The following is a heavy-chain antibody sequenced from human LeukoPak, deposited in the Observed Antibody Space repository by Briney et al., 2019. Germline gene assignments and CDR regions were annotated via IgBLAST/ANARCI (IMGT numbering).Heavy chain of an antibody. CDR3: ARGDITGTIRGVYDYYYRYV. Sequence: PGGSLRLSCVASGFTFSSYAMHWVRQAPAKGLEWVAVISFDGSNKYSAESVKGRFTSSRDNSKSTLYLQMNSLRAEDTAVYYCARGDITGTIRGVYDYYYRYVWGKGTT. V-gene: IGHV3-30*01. D-gene: IGHD1-7*01. J-gene: IGHJ6*03. CDR2: ISFDGSNK. CDR1: GFTFSSYA.